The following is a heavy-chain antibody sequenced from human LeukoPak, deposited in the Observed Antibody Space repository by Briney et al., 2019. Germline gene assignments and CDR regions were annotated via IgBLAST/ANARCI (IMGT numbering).Heavy chain of an antibody. CDR1: GFTFSSYW. J-gene: IGHJ1*01. Sequence: GGSLRLSCAASGFTFSSYWMHWVRQAPGKGLVWVSRINTDGSSTSYADSVKGRFTISRDNAKNTLYLQMNSLRGEDTAIYCCVREVGAPGSFQHWGQGALVTVGS. CDR3: VREVGAPGSFQH. V-gene: IGHV3-74*01. D-gene: IGHD1-26*01. CDR2: INTDGSST.